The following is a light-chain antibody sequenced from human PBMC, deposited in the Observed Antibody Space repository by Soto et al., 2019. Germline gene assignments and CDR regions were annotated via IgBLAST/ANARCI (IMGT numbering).Light chain of an antibody. V-gene: IGKV1-5*03. Sequence: DIQMTQSPSTLSASVGDRVTITCRASQTILDWLAWYQQKPGKAPKLLIFKASTLQSGVPSRFSGGGSGTEFPLTISSLQPDDFATYYCQQYNTFPFMYTFGQGTRLEIK. CDR3: QQYNTFPFMYT. CDR1: QTILDW. CDR2: KAS. J-gene: IGKJ2*01.